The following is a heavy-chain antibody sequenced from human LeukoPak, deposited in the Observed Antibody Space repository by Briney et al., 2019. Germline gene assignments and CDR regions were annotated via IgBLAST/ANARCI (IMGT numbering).Heavy chain of an antibody. CDR3: ARDPDYDILTGYFDY. Sequence: GGSLRLSCAASGFTFSSYSMNWVRQAPGKGLEWVAFIRYAGSSKYYADSVKGRFTISRDDAKNSLYLQMNSLRAEDTAVYYCARDPDYDILTGYFDYWGQGTLVTVSS. D-gene: IGHD3-9*01. J-gene: IGHJ4*02. CDR1: GFTFSSYS. CDR2: IRYAGSSK. V-gene: IGHV3-30*02.